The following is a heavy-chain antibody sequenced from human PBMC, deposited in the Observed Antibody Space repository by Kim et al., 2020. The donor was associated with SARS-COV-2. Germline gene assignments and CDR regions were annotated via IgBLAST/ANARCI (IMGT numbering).Heavy chain of an antibody. CDR1: GDSVSSNSAA. V-gene: IGHV6-1*01. J-gene: IGHJ6*03. D-gene: IGHD1-1*01. CDR2: TYYRSKWYN. CDR3: ARTALTGTTSSDSTGRYYYYYYYMDV. Sequence: SQTLSLTCAISGDSVSSNSAAWNWIRQSPSRGLEWLGRTYYRSKWYNDYAVSVKSRITINPDTSKNQFSLQLNSVTPEDTAVYYCARTALTGTTSSDSTGRYYYYYYYMDVWGKGTTVTVSS.